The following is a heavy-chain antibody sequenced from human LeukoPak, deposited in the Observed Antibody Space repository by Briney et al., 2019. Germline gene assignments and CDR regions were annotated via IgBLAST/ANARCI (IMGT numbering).Heavy chain of an antibody. Sequence: SVTVSFKPSGGTFTNYAISWVRQAPGQGVEWMGGIIHIFGTANYAQKFQGTVTITADKSTSTAYMELSRLRSEDTAVYYCATYPGYSGYYYMDVWGKGTTVTVSS. D-gene: IGHD5-12*01. CDR3: ATYPGYSGYYYMDV. V-gene: IGHV1-69*06. CDR1: GGTFTNYA. J-gene: IGHJ6*03. CDR2: IIHIFGTA.